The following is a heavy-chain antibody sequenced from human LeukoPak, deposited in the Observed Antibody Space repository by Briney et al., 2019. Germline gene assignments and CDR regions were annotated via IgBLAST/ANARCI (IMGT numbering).Heavy chain of an antibody. CDR3: AKDSSYYYDSSGYFGSVNYFDY. V-gene: IGHV3-23*01. J-gene: IGHJ4*02. Sequence: PGGSLRLSCAASGFTFSSYVMSWVRQAPGKGLEWVSAVSGSGGYTCYADSVKGRFTISRDNSKNTLYLQVNSLRAEDTAVYYCAKDSSYYYDSSGYFGSVNYFDYWGQGTLVTVSS. D-gene: IGHD3-22*01. CDR1: GFTFSSYV. CDR2: VSGSGGYT.